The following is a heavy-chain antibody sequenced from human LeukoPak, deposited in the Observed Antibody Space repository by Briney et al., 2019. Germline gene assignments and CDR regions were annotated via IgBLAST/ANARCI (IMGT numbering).Heavy chain of an antibody. CDR1: GGSISSGDFY. V-gene: IGHV4-31*03. J-gene: IGHJ4*02. Sequence: SETLSLTCTVSGGSISSGDFYWSWIRQHPGKGLEWIGYIHHSGSTYHNPSLKSRVTISVDTSQNQFSLSLSSVTAADTAVYYCARATWTNCFDYWGQGTLVTVSS. D-gene: IGHD7-27*01. CDR3: ARATWTNCFDY. CDR2: IHHSGST.